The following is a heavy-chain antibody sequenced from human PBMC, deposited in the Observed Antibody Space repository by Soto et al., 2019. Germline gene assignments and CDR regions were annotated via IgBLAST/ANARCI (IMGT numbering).Heavy chain of an antibody. J-gene: IGHJ4*02. CDR3: AARRYCSGGSCPDYFDY. CDR1: GGTFSSYA. CDR2: IIPIFGTA. V-gene: IGHV1-69*01. Sequence: QVQVVQSGAEVKKPGSSVKVSCKASGGTFSSYAISWVRQAPGQGLEWMGGIIPIFGTANYPQKCRGRVTIIADESTSTAYMELSSLRSDDTAVYYCAARRYCSGGSCPDYFDYWGQGTLVTVSS. D-gene: IGHD2-15*01.